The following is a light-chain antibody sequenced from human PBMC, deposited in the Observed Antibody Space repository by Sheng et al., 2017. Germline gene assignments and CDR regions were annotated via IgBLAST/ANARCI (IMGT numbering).Light chain of an antibody. CDR1: QDISNS. J-gene: IGKJ4*01. Sequence: DIQMTQSPSSLSASVGDGVTITCRASQDISNSLAWYQQKPGKAPKSLIYGASSLQSGVPSRFSGSGFGTDFTLTISSLQPDDFATYYCQQYNSYSLTFGGGTKVEIK. CDR3: QQYNSYSLT. CDR2: GAS. V-gene: IGKV1-16*01.